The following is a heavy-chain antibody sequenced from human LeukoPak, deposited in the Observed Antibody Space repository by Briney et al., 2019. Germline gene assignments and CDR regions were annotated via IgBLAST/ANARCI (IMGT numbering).Heavy chain of an antibody. D-gene: IGHD2-2*01. Sequence: GGSLRLSCAASGFTLSSYSMNWVRQAPGKGLEWVSSITSSSYIYYADSVKGRFTISRDNAKNSLYLQMNSLRAEDTAVYYCARDPPRGCSSTSCSGYWGQGTLVTVSS. CDR1: GFTLSSYS. V-gene: IGHV3-21*01. J-gene: IGHJ4*02. CDR3: ARDPPRGCSSTSCSGY. CDR2: ITSSSYI.